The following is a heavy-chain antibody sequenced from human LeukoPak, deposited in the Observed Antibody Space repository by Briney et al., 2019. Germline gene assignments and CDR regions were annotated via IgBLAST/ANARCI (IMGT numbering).Heavy chain of an antibody. CDR1: GGSISSYY. V-gene: IGHV4-59*08. D-gene: IGHD3-3*01. CDR2: IYYSGST. Sequence: PSETLSLTCTVSGGSISSYYWSWIRQPPGKGLEWIGYIYYSGSTNYNPSLKSRVTISVDTSKNQFSLKLSSVTAADTAVYYCAKSRPHNDFWSGYYPSGYCYYGMDVWGQGTTVTVSS. J-gene: IGHJ6*02. CDR3: AKSRPHNDFWSGYYPSGYCYYGMDV.